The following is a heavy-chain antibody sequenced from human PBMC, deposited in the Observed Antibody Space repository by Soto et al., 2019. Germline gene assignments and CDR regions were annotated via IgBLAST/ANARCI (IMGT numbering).Heavy chain of an antibody. CDR1: GGSFSGYY. D-gene: IGHD2-2*01. Sequence: PSETLSLTCAVYGGSFSGYYWSWIRQPPGKGLEWIGEINHSGSTNYNPSLKSRVTISVDTSKNQFSLKLSSVTAADTAVYYCARVVVPAALTYYYYYYMDVWGKGTTVTVSS. J-gene: IGHJ6*03. V-gene: IGHV4-34*01. CDR3: ARVVVPAALTYYYYYYMDV. CDR2: INHSGST.